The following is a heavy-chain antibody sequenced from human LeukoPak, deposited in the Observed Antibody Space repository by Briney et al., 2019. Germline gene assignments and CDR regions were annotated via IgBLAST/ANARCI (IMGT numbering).Heavy chain of an antibody. J-gene: IGHJ5*02. CDR3: ARAGGSYLGWFDP. Sequence: SQTLSLTCTVSGGSISSGSYYWSWIRQPAGKGLEWIGRIYTSGGTNYNPSLKSRVTISVDTSKNQFSLKLSSVTAADTAVYYCARAGGSYLGWFDPWGQGTLVTVSS. CDR2: IYTSGGT. V-gene: IGHV4-61*02. CDR1: GGSISSGSYY. D-gene: IGHD1-26*01.